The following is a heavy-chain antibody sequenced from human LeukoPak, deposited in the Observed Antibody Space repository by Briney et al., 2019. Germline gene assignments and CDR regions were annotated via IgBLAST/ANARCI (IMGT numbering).Heavy chain of an antibody. CDR1: GYTFTSFY. Sequence: ASVKVSCKASGYTFTSFYMYWVRQAPGQGLEWMGIINPSGGSTSYAQKFQGRLTMTRDTSTSTVYMELRSLRSEDTAVYYCARGAGYYDSSASIDYWGQGTLVTVSS. D-gene: IGHD3-22*01. CDR2: INPSGGST. V-gene: IGHV1-46*01. J-gene: IGHJ4*02. CDR3: ARGAGYYDSSASIDY.